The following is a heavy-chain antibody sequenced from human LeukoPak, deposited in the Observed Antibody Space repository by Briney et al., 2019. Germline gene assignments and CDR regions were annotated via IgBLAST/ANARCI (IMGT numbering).Heavy chain of an antibody. Sequence: GGSLRLSCAASGFTFSSYAMSWVRQAPGKGLEWVSAISGSGGSTYYADSVKGRFTISRDNSKNTLYLQMNSLRDEDTAVYYCAKDNYDFWSGYYSHFDYWGQGTLVTVSS. CDR1: GFTFSSYA. CDR2: ISGSGGST. D-gene: IGHD3-3*01. J-gene: IGHJ4*02. V-gene: IGHV3-23*01. CDR3: AKDNYDFWSGYYSHFDY.